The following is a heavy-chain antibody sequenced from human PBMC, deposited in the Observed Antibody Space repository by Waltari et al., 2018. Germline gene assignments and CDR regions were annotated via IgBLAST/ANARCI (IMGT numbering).Heavy chain of an antibody. CDR1: GGSISSSSYY. J-gene: IGHJ6*02. D-gene: IGHD3-16*01. Sequence: QLQLQESGPGLVKPSETLSLTCTVSGGSISSSSYYWGWIRQPPGKGLEWIGSIYYSGSTYYNPSLKSRVTISVDTSKNQFSLKLSSVTAADTAVYYCARLVITPVMHYYYGMDVWGQGTTVTVSS. CDR2: IYYSGST. CDR3: ARLVITPVMHYYYGMDV. V-gene: IGHV4-39*01.